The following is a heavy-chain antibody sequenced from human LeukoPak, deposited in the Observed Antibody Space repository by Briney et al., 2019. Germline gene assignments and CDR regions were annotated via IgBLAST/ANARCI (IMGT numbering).Heavy chain of an antibody. CDR2: INPSGGST. D-gene: IGHD3-9*01. CDR3: AREIRYFDWYYFYYYYGMDV. CDR1: GYTFTSYY. J-gene: IGHJ6*02. Sequence: ASVKVSCKASGYTFTSYYMHWVRQAPGQGLEWMGIINPSGGSTSYAQKLQGRVTMTRDTSTSTVYMELSSLRSEDTAVYYCAREIRYFDWYYFYYYYGMDVWGQGTTVTVSS. V-gene: IGHV1-46*01.